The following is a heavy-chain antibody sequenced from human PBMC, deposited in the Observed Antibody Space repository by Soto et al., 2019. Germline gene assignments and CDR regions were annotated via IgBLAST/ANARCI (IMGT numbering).Heavy chain of an antibody. V-gene: IGHV3-30-3*01. Sequence: QVQLVESGGGVVQPGRSLRLSCAASGFTFSSYAMHWVRQAPGKGLEWVAVISYDGSNKYYADSVKGRFTISRDNSKNTLYLQMNSLRAEDTAVYYCARGEQDIVATEVVYWGQGTLVTVSS. D-gene: IGHD5-12*01. CDR1: GFTFSSYA. CDR2: ISYDGSNK. J-gene: IGHJ4*02. CDR3: ARGEQDIVATEVVY.